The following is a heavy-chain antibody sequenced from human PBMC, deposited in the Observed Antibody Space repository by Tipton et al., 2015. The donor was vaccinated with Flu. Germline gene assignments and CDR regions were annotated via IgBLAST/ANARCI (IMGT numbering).Heavy chain of an antibody. Sequence: TLSLTCTVSGGSVSSGSYYWSWIRQPPGKGLEWIGYIYYSGSTNYNPSLKSRVTISVDTSKNQFSLKLSSVTAADTAVYYCARVPAAQSKIPYWYFDLWGRGTLVTVSS. J-gene: IGHJ2*01. CDR2: IYYSGST. CDR1: GGSVSSGSYY. CDR3: ARVPAAQSKIPYWYFDL. V-gene: IGHV4-61*01. D-gene: IGHD2-2*01.